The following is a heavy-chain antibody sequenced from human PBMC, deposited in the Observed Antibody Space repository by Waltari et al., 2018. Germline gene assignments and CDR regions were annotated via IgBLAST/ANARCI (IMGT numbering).Heavy chain of an antibody. CDR3: AREYNWNDGGWFDP. CDR1: GYTFTSYD. Sequence: QVQLVQSGAEVKKPGASVQVSCKASGYTFTSYDINWVRQATGQGLEWMGWMNPNSGNTGYAQKFQGRVTMTRNTSISTAYMELSSLRSEDTAVYYCAREYNWNDGGWFDPWGQGTLVTVSS. CDR2: MNPNSGNT. D-gene: IGHD1-1*01. V-gene: IGHV1-8*01. J-gene: IGHJ5*02.